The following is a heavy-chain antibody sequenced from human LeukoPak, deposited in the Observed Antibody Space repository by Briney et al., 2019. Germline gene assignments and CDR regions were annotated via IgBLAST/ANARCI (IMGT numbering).Heavy chain of an antibody. V-gene: IGHV1-2*02. CDR2: INPNSGGT. D-gene: IGHD2-21*01. Sequence: ASVKVSCKASGYTFTGYSMHWVRQAPGQGLERMGWINPNSGGTNYAQKFQGRVTMTRDTSTSTAYMELSRLRSDDTAVYYCARDLWSPRKDYYMDVWGKGTTVTVSS. J-gene: IGHJ6*03. CDR3: ARDLWSPRKDYYMDV. CDR1: GYTFTGYS.